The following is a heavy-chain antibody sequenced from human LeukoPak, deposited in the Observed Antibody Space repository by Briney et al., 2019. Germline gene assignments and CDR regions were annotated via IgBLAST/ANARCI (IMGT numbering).Heavy chain of an antibody. J-gene: IGHJ6*02. CDR3: ARDLPSSGVYYYYYGMDV. CDR1: GFTFSSYA. V-gene: IGHV3-30-3*01. CDR2: ISYDGSNK. Sequence: QPGGSLRLSCAASGFTFSSYAMHWVRQAPGKGLEWVAVISYDGSNKYYADSVKGRFTISRDNSKNTLYLQMNSLRAEDTAVYYCARDLPSSGVYYYYYGMDVWGQGTTVTVSS. D-gene: IGHD7-27*01.